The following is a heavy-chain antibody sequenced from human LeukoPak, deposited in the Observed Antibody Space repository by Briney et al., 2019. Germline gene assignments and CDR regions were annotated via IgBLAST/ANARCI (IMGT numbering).Heavy chain of an antibody. CDR2: IRGSGGST. V-gene: IGHV3-23*01. CDR3: AKVYSSGWRDAFDI. J-gene: IGHJ3*02. D-gene: IGHD6-19*01. Sequence: HSGGSLRLSCAASGFTFSSYAMSWVRQAPGKGLEWVSGIRGSGGSTNYADSVKGRFTISRDSSKNTLYLQMNSLRAEDTAVYYCAKVYSSGWRDAFDIWGQGTMVTVSS. CDR1: GFTFSSYA.